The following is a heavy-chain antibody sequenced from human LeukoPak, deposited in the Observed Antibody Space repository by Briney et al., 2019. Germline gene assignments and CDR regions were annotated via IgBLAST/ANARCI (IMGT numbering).Heavy chain of an antibody. CDR2: IYYSGST. CDR1: GGSISSGGYS. Sequence: PSETLSLTCAVSGGSISSGGYSWSWIRQPPGKGLEWIGYIYYSGSTYYNPSLKSRVTISVDTSKNQFSLELSSVTAADTAVYYCARTAVDPYYFDYWGQGTLVTVSS. CDR3: ARTAVDPYYFDY. J-gene: IGHJ4*02. D-gene: IGHD5-12*01. V-gene: IGHV4-30-4*07.